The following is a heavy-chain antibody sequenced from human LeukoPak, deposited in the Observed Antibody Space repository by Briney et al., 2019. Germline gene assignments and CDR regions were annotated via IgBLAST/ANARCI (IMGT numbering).Heavy chain of an antibody. CDR2: FDPEDGET. CDR1: GSNLAEIS. V-gene: IGHV1-24*01. Sequence: ASVKVSFKVSGSNLAEISMHWVRQAPGKGLEWMGGFDPEDGETIYAQKFQGRVTITEDTSTATAYMELSRLRPEDTTVYYCATDIPSVLVPAHSHRRRSYTFDYSGQGTLFPVSS. CDR3: ATDIPSVLVPAHSHRRRSYTFDY. D-gene: IGHD2-2*01. J-gene: IGHJ4*02.